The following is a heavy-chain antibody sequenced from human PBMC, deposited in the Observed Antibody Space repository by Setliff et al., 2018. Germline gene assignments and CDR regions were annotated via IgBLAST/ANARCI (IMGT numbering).Heavy chain of an antibody. CDR2: ISGSSGGI. Sequence: PGGSLRLSCAASGFTLSGYYMTWIRQAPGKGLEWVSYISGSSGGIYYADSVKGRFTISRDNAKKSLYMEMNSLRAEDTAVYYCARDITRDGYNSGAFDIWGQGTMVTVSS. J-gene: IGHJ3*02. CDR1: GFTLSGYY. V-gene: IGHV3-11*04. D-gene: IGHD5-12*01. CDR3: ARDITRDGYNSGAFDI.